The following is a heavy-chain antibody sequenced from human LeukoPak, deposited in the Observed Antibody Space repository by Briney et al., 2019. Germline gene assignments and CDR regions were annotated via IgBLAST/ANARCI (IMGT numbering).Heavy chain of an antibody. Sequence: PGGSLRLSCSASGFTFSSYAMHWVRQAPGKGLEYVSAISSNGGSTYYADSVKGRFTISRDNSKNTLYLQMSSLRAVDTAVYYCVRSVCSGGSCNYYYYGMDVWGKGTTVTVSS. CDR3: VRSVCSGGSCNYYYYGMDV. J-gene: IGHJ6*04. CDR1: GFTFSSYA. CDR2: ISSNGGST. V-gene: IGHV3-64D*06. D-gene: IGHD2-15*01.